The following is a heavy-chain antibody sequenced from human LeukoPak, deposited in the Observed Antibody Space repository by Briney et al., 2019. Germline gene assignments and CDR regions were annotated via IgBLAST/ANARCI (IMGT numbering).Heavy chain of an antibody. CDR1: GFTFSDYW. V-gene: IGHV3-7*03. D-gene: IGHD3-10*01. Sequence: GGSLTLSCAASGFTFSDYWISWVRQAPGKELEWVANIKQDGSAKHYVDSVKGRFTISRDNAKNSLYLQMNSLRVEDTAVYYCARDYYGLEGFFDYWGQGTLVTVSS. CDR2: IKQDGSAK. J-gene: IGHJ4*02. CDR3: ARDYYGLEGFFDY.